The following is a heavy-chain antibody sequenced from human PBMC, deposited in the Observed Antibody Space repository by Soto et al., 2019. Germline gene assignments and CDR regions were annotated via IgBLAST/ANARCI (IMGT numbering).Heavy chain of an antibody. V-gene: IGHV4-61*01. CDR1: GASVGSGSFY. CDR2: VFFSGST. J-gene: IGHJ4*02. Sequence: SETQSLTCTVSGASVGSGSFYWSWIRQPPGKGLEWIGYVFFSGSTNYNPSLKSRVTISIDTSKNQFSLKLISVTAADTAVYYCARVSTYYFDSSGSYTSDYWGQGTLVTVSS. D-gene: IGHD3-22*01. CDR3: ARVSTYYFDSSGSYTSDY.